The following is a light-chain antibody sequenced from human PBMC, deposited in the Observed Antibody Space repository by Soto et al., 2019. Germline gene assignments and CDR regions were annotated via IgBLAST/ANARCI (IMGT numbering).Light chain of an antibody. Sequence: DIQMTQSPSTLSASVGDRVTITCRASQSISSWLAWYQQKPGKAPKLLIYDASSLESGVPSRFSGSGSGTDFTLTISSLQPEDFATYYCQQSYSILITFGQGTRLEIK. CDR2: DAS. J-gene: IGKJ5*01. V-gene: IGKV1-5*01. CDR3: QQSYSILIT. CDR1: QSISSW.